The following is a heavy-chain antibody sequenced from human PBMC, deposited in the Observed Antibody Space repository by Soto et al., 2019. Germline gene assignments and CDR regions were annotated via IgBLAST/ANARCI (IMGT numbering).Heavy chain of an antibody. V-gene: IGHV1-18*04. D-gene: IGHD2-2*01. CDR2: ISAYNGNT. J-gene: IGHJ6*02. CDR3: ARDIVVVPAAIPIRYYYGMDA. Sequence: ASVKVSCKASGYTFTSYGISWVRQAPGQGLEWMGWISAYNGNTNYAQKPQGRVTMITDTSTSTAYMELRSLRSDDTAVYYCARDIVVVPAAIPIRYYYGMDAWGQGTTVTVSS. CDR1: GYTFTSYG.